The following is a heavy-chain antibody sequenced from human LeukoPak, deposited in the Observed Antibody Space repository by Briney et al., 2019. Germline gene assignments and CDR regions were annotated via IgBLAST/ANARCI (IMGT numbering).Heavy chain of an antibody. CDR1: GFSFSSYS. J-gene: IGHJ4*02. CDR2: IYYSGST. D-gene: IGHD1-26*01. Sequence: SETLSLTCTVSGFSFSSYSWSWIRQPPGKGLEWVGSIYYSGSTNYNPTLESRVTISVDTSKNQFSLKLSSVTAADTAVYYCARTYSGSYDFDYWGQGTLVTVSS. V-gene: IGHV4-59*01. CDR3: ARTYSGSYDFDY.